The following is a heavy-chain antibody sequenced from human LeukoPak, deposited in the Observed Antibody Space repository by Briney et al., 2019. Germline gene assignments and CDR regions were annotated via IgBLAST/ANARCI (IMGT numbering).Heavy chain of an antibody. Sequence: ASVRVSCKASGGTFSSYAISWVRQAPGQGLEWMGGIIPIFGTANYAQKFQGRVTITADESTSTAYMELSSLRSEDTAVYYCARALHSSSSGVSWGQGTLVTVSS. CDR1: GGTFSSYA. V-gene: IGHV1-69*13. CDR2: IIPIFGTA. D-gene: IGHD6-13*01. CDR3: ARALHSSSSGVS. J-gene: IGHJ5*02.